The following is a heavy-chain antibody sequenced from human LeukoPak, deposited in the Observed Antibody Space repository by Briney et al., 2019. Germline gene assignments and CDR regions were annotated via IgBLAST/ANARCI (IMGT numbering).Heavy chain of an antibody. CDR3: ARRAGAYSHPYDY. V-gene: IGHV3-53*01. CDR2: IYSGDT. Sequence: GGSLRLSCAASGFTFSSYGMNWVRQAPGKGLEWVSFIYSGDTHYSDSVKGRFTISRDHSKNTLYLQMNSLRAEDTAVYYCARRAGAYSHPYDYWGQGTLVTVSS. D-gene: IGHD4/OR15-4a*01. CDR1: GFTFSSYG. J-gene: IGHJ4*02.